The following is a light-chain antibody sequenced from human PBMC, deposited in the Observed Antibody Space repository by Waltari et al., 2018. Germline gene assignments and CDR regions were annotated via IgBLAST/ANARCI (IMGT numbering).Light chain of an antibody. CDR3: QHYHSYPFT. J-gene: IGKJ3*01. V-gene: IGKV1-5*03. CDR1: QGIMRW. CDR2: KVF. Sequence: IQMTQSPSTLSPAVGDRLTIPCRASQGIMRWVAWFQHKPGKAPKLLIYKVFSLESGVPSRFSGSVSGTEFTLTISSLQPDDFATYYCQHYHSYPFTFGPGTKVDIK.